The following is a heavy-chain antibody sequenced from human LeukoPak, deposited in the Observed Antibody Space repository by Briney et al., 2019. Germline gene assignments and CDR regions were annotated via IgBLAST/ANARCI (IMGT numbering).Heavy chain of an antibody. CDR1: GFTFSSYA. Sequence: GGSLRLSCAASGFTFSSYAMSWVRQAPGKGLEWVSAISGSGGSTYYADSVKGRFTISRDNSKNTLYLQMSSLRAEDTAVYYCAKRITMIVVVPGAFDIWGQGTMVTVSS. J-gene: IGHJ3*02. CDR3: AKRITMIVVVPGAFDI. CDR2: ISGSGGST. V-gene: IGHV3-23*01. D-gene: IGHD3-22*01.